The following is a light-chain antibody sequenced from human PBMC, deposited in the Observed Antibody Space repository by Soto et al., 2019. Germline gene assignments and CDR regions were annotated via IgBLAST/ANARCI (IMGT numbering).Light chain of an antibody. V-gene: IGLV2-14*01. Sequence: QSALTQPASVSGSPGQSITISCTGTSSDVGGYNYVSWYQHHPGKAPKVMIYEVSNRPSGISNRFSGSKAGNTASLTISGLQAEDEADYYCSSYAGSSNVFGTGTKLTVL. J-gene: IGLJ1*01. CDR3: SSYAGSSNV. CDR2: EVS. CDR1: SSDVGGYNY.